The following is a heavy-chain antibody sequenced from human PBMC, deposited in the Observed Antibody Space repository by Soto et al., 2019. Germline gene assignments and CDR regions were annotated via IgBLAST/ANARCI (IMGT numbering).Heavy chain of an antibody. CDR3: ATAHNSGWYFFDY. CDR2: IIPLFGKA. D-gene: IGHD6-19*01. J-gene: IGHJ4*02. Sequence: GASVKVSCKASGGSFSTLGINWVRQAPGQGLEWMGGIIPLFGKARYAETSQGRVTITANTSTGTAYMEVSSLRSGDTAVFYCATAHNSGWYFFDYWGPGTLVTVSS. V-gene: IGHV1-69*06. CDR1: GGSFSTLG.